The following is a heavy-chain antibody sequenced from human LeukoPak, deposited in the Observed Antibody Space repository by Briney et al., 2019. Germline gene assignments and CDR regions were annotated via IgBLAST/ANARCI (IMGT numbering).Heavy chain of an antibody. Sequence: ASEKVSCKASGYTFTGYYMHWVRQAPGQGLEWMGWINPNSGGTNYAQKFQGRVTMTRDTSISTAYMELSRLRSDDTAVYYCARTSGGGYDIDYWGQGTLVTVSS. J-gene: IGHJ4*02. CDR1: GYTFTGYY. V-gene: IGHV1-2*02. CDR3: ARTSGGGYDIDY. D-gene: IGHD5-12*01. CDR2: INPNSGGT.